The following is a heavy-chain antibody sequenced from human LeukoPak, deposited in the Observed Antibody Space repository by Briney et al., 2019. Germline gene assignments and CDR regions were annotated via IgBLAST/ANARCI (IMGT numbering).Heavy chain of an antibody. CDR3: ARDRSRNYGYYFDF. CDR2: ISSSSSYI. D-gene: IGHD4-11*01. J-gene: IGHJ4*02. Sequence: GGSLRLSCAASGFTFSSYSMNWVRQAPGKGLEWVSSISSSSSYIYYAGSVKGRFTISRDNAKNSLFLQMTSLRAEDTAVYYCARDRSRNYGYYFDFWGQGTLVSVSS. V-gene: IGHV3-21*01. CDR1: GFTFSSYS.